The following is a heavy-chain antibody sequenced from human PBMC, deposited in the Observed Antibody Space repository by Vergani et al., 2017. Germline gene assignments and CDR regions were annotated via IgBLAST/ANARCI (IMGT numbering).Heavy chain of an antibody. J-gene: IGHJ6*02. V-gene: IGHV3-66*03. D-gene: IGHD2-15*01. Sequence: EVQLVESGGGLIQPGGSLRLSCAASGFTVSSNYMSWVRQAPGKGLEWVSVIYSGGSTYYADSVKGRFTISRDNSKNTLYLQMNSLRAEDTAVYYCAKDLRYCSGGSCYPWSYYYYYGMDVWGQGTTVTVSS. CDR1: GFTVSSNY. CDR2: IYSGGST. CDR3: AKDLRYCSGGSCYPWSYYYYYGMDV.